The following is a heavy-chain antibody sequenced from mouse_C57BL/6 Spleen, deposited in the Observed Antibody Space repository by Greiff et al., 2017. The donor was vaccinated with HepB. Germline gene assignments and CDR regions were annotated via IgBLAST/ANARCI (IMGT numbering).Heavy chain of an antibody. CDR2: IYPRSGNT. J-gene: IGHJ4*01. D-gene: IGHD2-5*01. V-gene: IGHV1-81*01. Sequence: VQLQQSGAELARPGASVKLSCKASGYTFTSYGISWVKQRTGQGLEWIGEIYPRSGNTYYNEKFKGKATLTADKSSSTAYMELRSLTSEDSAVYVCADGGYYSNYDAMDYWGQGTSVTVSS. CDR3: ADGGYYSNYDAMDY. CDR1: GYTFTSYG.